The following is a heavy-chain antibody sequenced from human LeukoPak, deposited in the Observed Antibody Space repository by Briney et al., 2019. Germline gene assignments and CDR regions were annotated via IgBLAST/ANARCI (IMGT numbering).Heavy chain of an antibody. V-gene: IGHV3-20*01. CDR2: INWNGGST. CDR3: ARVGYDSTPTWGDSFDI. J-gene: IGHJ3*02. CDR1: GFTFDDYG. D-gene: IGHD3-22*01. Sequence: GGSLRLSCAASGFTFDDYGMSWVRQDPRKGLEWVSGINWNGGSTGYADSAKGRFTISRDNAKNALYLQMNSLRAEDTASYHCARVGYDSTPTWGDSFDIWGQGKMVTVSS.